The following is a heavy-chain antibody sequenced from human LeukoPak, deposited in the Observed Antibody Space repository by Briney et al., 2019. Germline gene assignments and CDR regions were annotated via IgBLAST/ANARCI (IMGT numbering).Heavy chain of an antibody. CDR1: GYSFTSYW. CDR3: ARHSGSYRYWFDP. V-gene: IGHV5-51*01. Sequence: GEYLKISCKGSGYSFTSYWIGWVRQMPGRGLEWMGVIYPGDSDTRYSPSFQGQVTISADKSISTAYLQWSSLKASDTAMYYCARHSGSYRYWFDPWGQGTLVTVSS. J-gene: IGHJ5*02. D-gene: IGHD1-26*01. CDR2: IYPGDSDT.